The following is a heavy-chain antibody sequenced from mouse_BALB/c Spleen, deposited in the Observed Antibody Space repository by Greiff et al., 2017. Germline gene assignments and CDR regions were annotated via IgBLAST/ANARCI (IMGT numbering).Heavy chain of an antibody. Sequence: EVQLVESGGGLVQPGGSRKLSCAASGFTFSSFGMHWVRQAPEKGLEWVAYISSGSSTIYYADTVKGRFTISRDNPKNTLFLQMTSLRSEDTAMYYCARERYYGNYVAPWFAYWGQGTLVTVSA. CDR3: ARERYYGNYVAPWFAY. D-gene: IGHD2-1*01. CDR2: ISSGSSTI. J-gene: IGHJ3*01. CDR1: GFTFSSFG. V-gene: IGHV5-17*02.